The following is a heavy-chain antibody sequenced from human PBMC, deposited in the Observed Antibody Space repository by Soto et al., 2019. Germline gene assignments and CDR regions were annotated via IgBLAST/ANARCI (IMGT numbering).Heavy chain of an antibody. Sequence: QVQLVESGGGVVQPGRSLRLSCAASGFTFSSYGMHWVRQAPGKGLEWVAVISYDGSNKYYADSVKGRFTISRDNSKNTLYLQMNSLRAEDTDVYYCAKQSGSRPYYYYYYGMDVWGQGTTVTVSS. J-gene: IGHJ6*02. CDR2: ISYDGSNK. CDR1: GFTFSSYG. CDR3: AKQSGSRPYYYYYYGMDV. V-gene: IGHV3-30*18. D-gene: IGHD3-10*01.